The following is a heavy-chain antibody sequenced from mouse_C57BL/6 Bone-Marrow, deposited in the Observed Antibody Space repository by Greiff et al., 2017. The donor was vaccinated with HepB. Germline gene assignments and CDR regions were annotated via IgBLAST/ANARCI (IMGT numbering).Heavy chain of an antibody. CDR1: GFNTKDYY. V-gene: IGHV14-2*01. CDR2: IDPEDGET. D-gene: IGHD1-1*01. CDR3: ARNLFITTVVATDY. Sequence: EVKLMESGAELVKPGASVKLSCTASGFNTKDYYMHWVKQRTEQGLEWIGRIDPEDGETKYAPKFQGKATIKADTTSNTAYLQLSSLTSEDTAVYYCARNLFITTVVATDYWGQGTTLTVSS. J-gene: IGHJ2*01.